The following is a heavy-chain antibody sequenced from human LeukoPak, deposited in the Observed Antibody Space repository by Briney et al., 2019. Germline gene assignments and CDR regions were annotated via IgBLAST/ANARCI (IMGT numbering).Heavy chain of an antibody. CDR2: ISSDGSSK. J-gene: IGHJ5*02. CDR1: GFTFSSNA. D-gene: IGHD6-13*01. CDR3: TKGGSRHADT. V-gene: IGHV3-30*18. Sequence: GGSLRLSCAASGFTFSSNAMHWVRQAPGKGLEWVASISSDGSSKYYADSVKGRFTISRDNAKNTLYLQMNSLRAEDTAIYYCTKGGSRHADTWGQGTLVTVSS.